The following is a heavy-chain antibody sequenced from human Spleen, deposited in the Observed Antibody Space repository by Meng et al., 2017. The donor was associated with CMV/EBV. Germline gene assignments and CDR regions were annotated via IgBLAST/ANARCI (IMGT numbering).Heavy chain of an antibody. CDR3: ARGLPAAISYWFDP. Sequence: ASGYTFKNYGINWVRQAPGQGLEWMGWINAYNGNSNYAQKFQERVTMTTDTSTSTAYMELRSLMYDDTAVYYCARGLPAAISYWFDPWGQGTLVTVSS. V-gene: IGHV1-18*01. CDR2: INAYNGNS. D-gene: IGHD2-2*01. J-gene: IGHJ5*02. CDR1: GYTFKNYG.